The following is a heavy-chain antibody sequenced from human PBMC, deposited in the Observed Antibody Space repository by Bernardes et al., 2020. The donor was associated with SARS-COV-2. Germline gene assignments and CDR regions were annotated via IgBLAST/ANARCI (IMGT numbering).Heavy chain of an antibody. V-gene: IGHV4-61*02. D-gene: IGHD2-15*01. CDR1: GDSMNSGGFY. CDR2: IYTSGNT. CDR3: ARGRSGGFQNWFFDL. Sequence: SETLSLTCSVSGDSMNSGGFYWSWIRQAPGKGLEWIGRIYTSGNTNFNPSLKSRVTLSIDTSMNHLSLRLRSVTAADTAIYFCARGRSGGFQNWFFDLWGRGTLVTVSS. J-gene: IGHJ2*01.